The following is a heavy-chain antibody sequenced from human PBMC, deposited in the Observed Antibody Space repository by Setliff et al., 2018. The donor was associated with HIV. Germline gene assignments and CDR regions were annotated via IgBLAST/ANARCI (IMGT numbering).Heavy chain of an antibody. Sequence: SETLSLTCSVPSGSISVYYWSWVRQPPGRGLEWIGYVSYSGSTSYNPTLNSRVTMSVDTSRDQFSLKLSSVTAADTAVYYCARDYTNAFDIWGQGTMVTVSS. V-gene: IGHV4-59*01. CDR1: SGSISVYY. CDR3: ARDYTNAFDI. J-gene: IGHJ3*02. CDR2: VSYSGST. D-gene: IGHD3-16*01.